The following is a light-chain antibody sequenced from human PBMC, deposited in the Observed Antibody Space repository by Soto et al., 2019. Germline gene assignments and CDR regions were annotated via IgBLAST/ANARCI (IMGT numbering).Light chain of an antibody. V-gene: IGKV1-5*03. Sequence: DIQMTQSPSTLSASVGDRVTITCRASQNIETWLAWYQQKPGKAPKLMIYMASSLEGGVPSRFSGSGSGTEFTLTISSLQSDDFATYYCQQYINRWTFGEGTEVEIK. CDR1: QNIETW. CDR3: QQYINRWT. CDR2: MAS. J-gene: IGKJ1*01.